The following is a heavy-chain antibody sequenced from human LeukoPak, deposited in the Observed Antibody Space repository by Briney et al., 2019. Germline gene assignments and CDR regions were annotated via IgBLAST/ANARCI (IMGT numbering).Heavy chain of an antibody. J-gene: IGHJ4*02. Sequence: ASVKVSCKASGGTFSSYAISWVRQAPGPGLEWMGGIIPIFGTANYAQKFQGRVTITADESTSTAYMELSSLRSEDTAVYYCARDALQRGPGVFDYWGQGTLVTVSS. D-gene: IGHD3-10*01. CDR2: IIPIFGTA. CDR3: ARDALQRGPGVFDY. V-gene: IGHV1-69*13. CDR1: GGTFSSYA.